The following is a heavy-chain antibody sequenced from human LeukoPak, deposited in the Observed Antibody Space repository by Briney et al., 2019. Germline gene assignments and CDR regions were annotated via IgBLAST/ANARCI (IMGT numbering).Heavy chain of an antibody. CDR1: GYTFTGYY. D-gene: IGHD3-10*01. CDR3: ARCITMVRGVHPFDY. CDR2: INPNSGGT. V-gene: IGHV1-2*02. J-gene: IGHJ4*02. Sequence: ASVKVSCKASGYTFTGYYMHWVRQAPGQGLEWMGWINPNSGGTNYAQKFQGRVTMTRDTSISTAYMELSRPRSDDTAVYYCARCITMVRGVHPFDYWGQGTLVTVSS.